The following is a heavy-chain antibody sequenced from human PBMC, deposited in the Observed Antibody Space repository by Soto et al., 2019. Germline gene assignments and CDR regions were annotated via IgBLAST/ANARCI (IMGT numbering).Heavy chain of an antibody. J-gene: IGHJ4*02. CDR3: ARSGPNYDSSGYHLYYFDY. Sequence: QVQLQESGPGLVKPSQTLSLTCTVSGGSISSGGYYWSWIRQHPGKGLEWIGYIYYSGSTYYNPSLKRRVTISVDTSKNQFSLKLSSVTAADTAVYYCARSGPNYDSSGYHLYYFDYWGQGTLVTVSS. CDR2: IYYSGST. V-gene: IGHV4-31*03. CDR1: GGSISSGGYY. D-gene: IGHD3-22*01.